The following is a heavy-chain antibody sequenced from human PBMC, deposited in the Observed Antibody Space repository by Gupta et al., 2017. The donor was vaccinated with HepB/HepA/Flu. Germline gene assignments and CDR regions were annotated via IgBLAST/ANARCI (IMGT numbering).Heavy chain of an antibody. J-gene: IGHJ3*01. CDR3: ARGGNWIKSAFDV. Sequence: QVQLVESGGGVVQPGRSLRLSCASSVFTFSSYAMHWVRQAPGKGLEWVAVISYDGSNKHYADSVKGRFTISRDNSKNMMYVQMNSLRADDTAVYYGARGGNWIKSAFDVWGQGTMVTVSS. CDR1: VFTFSSYA. CDR2: ISYDGSNK. V-gene: IGHV3-30*04. D-gene: IGHD1-20*01.